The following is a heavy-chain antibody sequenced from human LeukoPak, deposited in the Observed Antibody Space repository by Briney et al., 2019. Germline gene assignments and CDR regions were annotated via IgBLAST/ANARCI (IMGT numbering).Heavy chain of an antibody. V-gene: IGHV4-59*01. CDR2: IYYSGST. CDR1: GGSISSYY. J-gene: IGHJ4*02. Sequence: SETLSLTCTVSGGSISSYYWSWIRQPPGKGLEWIGYIYYSGSTNYNPSLKSRVTISADTSKNQFSLKLSSVTAADTAVYYCARGIGVTYYYDSSGYYSGFDYWGQGTLVTVSS. D-gene: IGHD3-22*01. CDR3: ARGIGVTYYYDSSGYYSGFDY.